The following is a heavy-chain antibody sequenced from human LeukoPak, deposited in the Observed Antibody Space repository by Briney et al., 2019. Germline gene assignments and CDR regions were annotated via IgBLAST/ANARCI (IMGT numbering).Heavy chain of an antibody. J-gene: IGHJ4*02. D-gene: IGHD3-22*01. V-gene: IGHV3-15*01. CDR1: GFTFSNAW. Sequence: GGSLRLSCAASGFTFSNAWMSWVRLAPGKGLEWVGRIKSKSDGGTADFAAPLKGRFTMSRDDSKNALYLQMNSLKTEDTAVYYCATYTSSYSDYWGQGTLVTVSS. CDR2: IKSKSDGGTA. CDR3: ATYTSSYSDY.